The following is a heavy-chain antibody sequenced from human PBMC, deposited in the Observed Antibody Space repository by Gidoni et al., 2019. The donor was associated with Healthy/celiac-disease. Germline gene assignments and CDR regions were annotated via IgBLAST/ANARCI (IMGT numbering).Heavy chain of an antibody. V-gene: IGHV3-33*01. D-gene: IGHD3-3*01. Sequence: QVQLVESGGGVVQPGRSLRLSCAASGFTFSSYGMHWVRQAPGKGLEWVAVIWYDGSNKYYADSVKGRFTISRDNSKNTLYLQMNSLRAEDTAVYYCARVGDDFWSGTGGMDVWGQGTTVTVSS. CDR3: ARVGDDFWSGTGGMDV. CDR1: GFTFSSYG. CDR2: IWYDGSNK. J-gene: IGHJ6*02.